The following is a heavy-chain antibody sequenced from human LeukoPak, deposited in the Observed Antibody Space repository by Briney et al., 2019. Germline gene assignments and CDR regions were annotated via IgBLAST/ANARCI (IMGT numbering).Heavy chain of an antibody. V-gene: IGHV3-66*01. D-gene: IGHD3-16*02. J-gene: IGHJ3*02. CDR2: IYSGTST. CDR3: AREALSYTLGRSAFDI. CDR1: GFTVSSNY. Sequence: GGSLRLSCAASGFTVSSNYMSWVRQAPGKGLEWVSVIYSGTSTYYADSVKGRFTISRDNSKNTLYLQMNSLRAEDTAVYYCAREALSYTLGRSAFDIWGQGTMVTVSS.